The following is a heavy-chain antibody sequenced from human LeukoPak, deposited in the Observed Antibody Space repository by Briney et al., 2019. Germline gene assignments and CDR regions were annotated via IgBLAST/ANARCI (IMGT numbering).Heavy chain of an antibody. D-gene: IGHD6-13*01. V-gene: IGHV4-59*01. CDR2: IYYSGST. Sequence: SENLSLTCTVSGGSISSYYWSWIRQPPGKGLEWIGYIYYSGSTNYNPSLKSRVTISVDTSKNQFSLKLSSVTAADTAVYYCARDQVGSSWYYYYYGMDVWGQGTTVTVSS. CDR3: ARDQVGSSWYYYYYGMDV. J-gene: IGHJ6*02. CDR1: GGSISSYY.